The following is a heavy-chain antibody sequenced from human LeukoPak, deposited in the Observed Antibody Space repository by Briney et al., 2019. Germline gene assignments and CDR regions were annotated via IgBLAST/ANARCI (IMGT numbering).Heavy chain of an antibody. J-gene: IGHJ6*03. V-gene: IGHV1-69*05. D-gene: IGHD6-13*01. CDR3: ARGSSWLGHGYYYYYYMDV. CDR1: GGTFSSYA. CDR2: IIPFFGTA. Sequence: ASVKVSCKASGGTFSSYAISWVRQAPGQGLEWMGGIIPFFGTANYAQKFQGRVTITTDESTSTAYMELSSLGSEDTAVYYCARGSSWLGHGYYYYYYMDVWGKGTTVTVSS.